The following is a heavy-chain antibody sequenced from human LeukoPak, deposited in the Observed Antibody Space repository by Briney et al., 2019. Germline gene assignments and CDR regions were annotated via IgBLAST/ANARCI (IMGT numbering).Heavy chain of an antibody. CDR2: IYHSGST. CDR1: CYSISSCYH. D-gene: IGHD2-15*01. V-gene: IGHV4-38-2*01. Sequence: SETLSLTCAVSCYSISSCYHWGWIRQPPGKGLEWIGSIYHSGSTYYNPSLKSRVTISVDTSKNQFSLKLSSVTAADTAVYYCARVGSCSGGSCYALNWFDPWGQGTLVTVSS. CDR3: ARVGSCSGGSCYALNWFDP. J-gene: IGHJ5*02.